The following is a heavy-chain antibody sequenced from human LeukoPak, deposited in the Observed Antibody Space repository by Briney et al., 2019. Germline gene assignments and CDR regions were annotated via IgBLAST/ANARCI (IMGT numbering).Heavy chain of an antibody. V-gene: IGHV3-21*01. CDR1: GFTFSSYA. D-gene: IGHD3-22*01. Sequence: GGSLRLSCAASGFTFSSYAMHWVRQAPGKGLEWVSYISSSSSYIYYADSVKGRFTISRDNAKNSLYLQMNSLRAEDTAVYYCARGGTYYYDASDYWGQGTLVTVSS. J-gene: IGHJ4*02. CDR3: ARGGTYYYDASDY. CDR2: ISSSSSYI.